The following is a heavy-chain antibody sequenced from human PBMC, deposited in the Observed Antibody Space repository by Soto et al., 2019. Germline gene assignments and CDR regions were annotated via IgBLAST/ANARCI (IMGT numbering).Heavy chain of an antibody. CDR3: ARDRIAARSYYYYAMDV. CDR2: ISYDGSNK. J-gene: IGHJ6*02. CDR1: GFTFSSYA. Sequence: PGGSLRLSCAASGFTFSSYAMHWVRQAPGKGLEWVAVISYDGSNKYYADSVKGRFTISRDNSKNTLYLQMNSLRAEDTAVYYCARDRIAARSYYYYAMDVWGQGTKGTVSS. D-gene: IGHD6-6*01. V-gene: IGHV3-30-3*01.